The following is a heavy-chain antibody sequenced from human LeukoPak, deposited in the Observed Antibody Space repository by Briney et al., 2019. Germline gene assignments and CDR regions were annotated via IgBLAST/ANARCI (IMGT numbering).Heavy chain of an antibody. CDR3: ARGAAIVVVTADSYDAFDI. CDR2: IKQDGSEK. D-gene: IGHD2-21*02. Sequence: PGGSLRLSCAASGFTFSSYWMSWVRQAPGKGLEWVANIKQDGSEKYYVDSVKGRFTISRDNAKNSLYLQMNSLRAEDTAVYYCARGAAIVVVTADSYDAFDIWGQGTMVTVSS. J-gene: IGHJ3*02. CDR1: GFTFSSYW. V-gene: IGHV3-7*01.